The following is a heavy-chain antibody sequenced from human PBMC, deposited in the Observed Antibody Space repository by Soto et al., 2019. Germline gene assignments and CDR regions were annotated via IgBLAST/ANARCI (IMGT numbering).Heavy chain of an antibody. Sequence: GGSLRLSCAASGFTFSDYYMSWIRQAPGKGLEWVSYISSSGSTIYYADSVKGRFTISRDNAKNSLYLQMNSLRAEDTAVYYCARDAGPDYGDYERYYYYYMDVWGKGTTVTVS. CDR3: ARDAGPDYGDYERYYYYYMDV. J-gene: IGHJ6*03. CDR2: ISSSGSTI. V-gene: IGHV3-11*01. CDR1: GFTFSDYY. D-gene: IGHD4-17*01.